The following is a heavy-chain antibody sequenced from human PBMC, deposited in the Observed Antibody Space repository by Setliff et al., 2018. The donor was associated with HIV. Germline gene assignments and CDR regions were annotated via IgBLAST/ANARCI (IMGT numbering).Heavy chain of an antibody. CDR2: IDYTGKT. CDR3: ARDHRPYFYDKAWFDP. CDR1: GGSISSSSYY. Sequence: PSETLSLTCIVSGGSISSSSYYWGWIRQPPGKGLEWIGGIDYTGKTHYNPSLKSRVTISADTSKSQFSLNLSSVTAADTAVYYCARDHRPYFYDKAWFDPWGQGTLVTVSS. D-gene: IGHD3-22*01. J-gene: IGHJ5*02. V-gene: IGHV4-39*02.